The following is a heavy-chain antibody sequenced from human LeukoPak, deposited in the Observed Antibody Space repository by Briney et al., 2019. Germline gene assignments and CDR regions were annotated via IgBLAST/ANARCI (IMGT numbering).Heavy chain of an antibody. V-gene: IGHV4-4*07. Sequence: SETLSLTCTVSGGSISSYYWSWIRQPAGKGLEWIGRIYTSGSTNYNPSLKSRVTMSVDTSKNQFSLKLSSVTAADTAVYYCARGGHSYGYYYYYMDVWGKGTTVTVSS. CDR3: ARGGHSYGYYYYYMDV. D-gene: IGHD5-18*01. CDR2: IYTSGST. J-gene: IGHJ6*03. CDR1: GGSISSYY.